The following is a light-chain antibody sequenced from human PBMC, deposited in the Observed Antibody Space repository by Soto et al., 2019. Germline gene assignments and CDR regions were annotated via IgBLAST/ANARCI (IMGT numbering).Light chain of an antibody. CDR1: SSDVGGYNH. V-gene: IGLV2-14*01. CDR2: EVS. J-gene: IGLJ1*01. CDR3: SSYTTGSTLYV. Sequence: QSALTQPASVSGSPGQSITISCTGSSSDVGGYNHVSWYQQHPGKAPKLMIYEVSNRPSGVSNRFSGSKSGNTASLTIAGLQAEDEADYHCSSYTTGSTLYVFGGGTKLTVL.